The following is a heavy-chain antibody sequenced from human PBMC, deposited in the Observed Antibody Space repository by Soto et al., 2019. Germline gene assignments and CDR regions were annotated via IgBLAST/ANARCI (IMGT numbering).Heavy chain of an antibody. CDR2: ISYDGSNK. J-gene: IGHJ6*02. Sequence: PGGSLRLSCAASGFTFSSYAMHWVRQAPGKGLEWVAVISYDGSNKYYADSVKGRFTISRDNSKNTLYLQMNSLRAEDTAMYYCARDIREVNYGGNTYYYYGMDVWGQGTTVTVSS. D-gene: IGHD4-17*01. CDR3: ARDIREVNYGGNTYYYYGMDV. V-gene: IGHV3-30-3*01. CDR1: GFTFSSYA.